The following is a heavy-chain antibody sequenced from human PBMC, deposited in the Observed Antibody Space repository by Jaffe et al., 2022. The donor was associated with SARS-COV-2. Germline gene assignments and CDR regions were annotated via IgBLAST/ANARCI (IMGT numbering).Heavy chain of an antibody. CDR1: GGSISSYY. V-gene: IGHV4-59*01. CDR3: ARGVGTAGL. CDR2: IYYSGST. D-gene: IGHD3-10*01. Sequence: QVQLQESGPGLVKPSETLSLTCTVSGGSISSYYWSWIRQPPGKGLEWIGYIYYSGSTNYNPSLKSRVTISVDTSKNQFSLKLSSVTAADTAVYYCARGVGTAGLWGQGTLVTVSS. J-gene: IGHJ4*02.